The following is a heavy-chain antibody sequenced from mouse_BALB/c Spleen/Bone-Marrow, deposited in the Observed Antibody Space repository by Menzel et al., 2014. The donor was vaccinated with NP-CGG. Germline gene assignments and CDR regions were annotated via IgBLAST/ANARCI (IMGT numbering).Heavy chain of an antibody. Sequence: QVQLQQSGVELVRPGTSVKVSCKASGYAFTNYLIEWVKQRPGQGLVWIGVINPGSGGTNYNETFKGKATLTADKPSSAGYMQLNSMTSDDSAVYFCARGDYWSCYFDYWGEGTTLAVSS. J-gene: IGHJ2*01. D-gene: IGHD1-1*01. CDR1: GYAFTNYL. V-gene: IGHV1-54*01. CDR3: ARGDYWSCYFDY. CDR2: INPGSGGT.